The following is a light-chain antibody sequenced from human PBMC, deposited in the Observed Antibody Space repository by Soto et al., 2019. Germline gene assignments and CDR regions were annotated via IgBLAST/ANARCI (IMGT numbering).Light chain of an antibody. Sequence: DTQLTQSPSSLSASVGDRVTITCRSSQAIRNDVAWYQHKPGQAPTRLIYVASSLQSGLPSRFSGMEDVTEFTLGIGRLQPEVFATYYCLQHNNSPLTLGGGTKVDIK. CDR1: QAIRND. CDR2: VAS. V-gene: IGKV1-17*01. CDR3: LQHNNSPLT. J-gene: IGKJ4*01.